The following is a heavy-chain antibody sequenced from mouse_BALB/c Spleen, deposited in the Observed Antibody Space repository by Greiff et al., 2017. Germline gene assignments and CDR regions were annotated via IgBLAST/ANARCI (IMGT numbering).Heavy chain of an antibody. CDR1: GYAFTNYL. V-gene: IGHV1-54*01. D-gene: IGHD2-3*01. J-gene: IGHJ3*01. CDR3: ARRGDGYYGFAY. CDR2: INPGSGGT. Sequence: QLKQSGAELVRPGTSVKVSCKASGYAFTNYLIEWVKQRPGQGLEWIGVINPGSGGTNYNEKFKGKATLTADKSSSTAYMQLSSLTSDDSAVYFCARRGDGYYGFAYWGQGTLVTVSA.